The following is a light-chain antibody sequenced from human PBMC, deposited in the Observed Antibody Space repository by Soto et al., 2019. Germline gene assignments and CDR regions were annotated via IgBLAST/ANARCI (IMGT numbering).Light chain of an antibody. CDR3: QQYDIRPIN. J-gene: IGKJ5*01. CDR2: DAS. CDR1: QDIRHY. Sequence: IHMTQYPSSLHASVGDRVTITCRASQDIRHYLHWYQHKPGKAPKLLICDASSLESGVPSRFSGGGSGTDFTFSISSLHPEDIASCDCQQYDIRPINFRQVTRLDIK. V-gene: IGKV1-33*01.